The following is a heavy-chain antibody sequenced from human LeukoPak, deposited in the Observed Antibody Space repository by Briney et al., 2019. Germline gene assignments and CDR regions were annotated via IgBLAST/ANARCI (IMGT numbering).Heavy chain of an antibody. V-gene: IGHV3-15*01. CDR3: TTFIDLFEALWFGELAPDYYYYYMDV. J-gene: IGHJ6*03. D-gene: IGHD3-10*01. CDR1: GFTFSSYW. CDR2: IKSKTDGGTT. Sequence: AGGSLRLSCAASGFTFSSYWMSWVRQAPGKGLEWVGRIKSKTDGGTTDYAAPVKGRFTISRDDSKNTLYLQMNSLKTEDTAVYYCTTFIDLFEALWFGELAPDYYYYYMDVWGKGTTVTISS.